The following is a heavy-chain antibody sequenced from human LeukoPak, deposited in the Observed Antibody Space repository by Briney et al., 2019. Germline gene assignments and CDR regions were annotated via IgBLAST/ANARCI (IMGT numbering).Heavy chain of an antibody. CDR3: ARGHYKEYFDY. J-gene: IGHJ4*02. V-gene: IGHV4-59*01. Sequence: SETLSLTCIVSGGSISSYYWSWIRQPPGKGLEWIGYIYYSGSTNYKPSLKSRVTISVDTSKNQFSLKLSSVTAADTTVYYCARGHYKEYFDYWGQGTLVTVSS. CDR2: IYYSGST. D-gene: IGHD4-11*01. CDR1: GGSISSYY.